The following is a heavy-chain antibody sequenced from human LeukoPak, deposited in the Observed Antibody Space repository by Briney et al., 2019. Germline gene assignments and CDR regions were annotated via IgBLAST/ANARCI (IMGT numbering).Heavy chain of an antibody. CDR1: GGTFSSYA. V-gene: IGHV1-69*13. Sequence: ASVKVSCKASGGTFSSYAISWVRQAPGQGLEWMGGIIPIFGTANYAQKFQGRVTITADESTSTAYMELSSLRSEDTAVYYCARHPIAAAGTFRHRAFDYWGQGTLVTVSS. D-gene: IGHD6-13*01. J-gene: IGHJ4*02. CDR3: ARHPIAAAGTFRHRAFDY. CDR2: IIPIFGTA.